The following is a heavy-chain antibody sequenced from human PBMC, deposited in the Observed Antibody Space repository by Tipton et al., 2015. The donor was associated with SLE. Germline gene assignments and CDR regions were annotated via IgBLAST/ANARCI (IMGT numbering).Heavy chain of an antibody. D-gene: IGHD2-15*01. V-gene: IGHV4-34*01. CDR1: GGSFSGYY. Sequence: GLVKPSETLSLTCAVYGGSFSGYYWSWIRQPPGKGLEWIGEINHSGSTNYNPSLKSRVTISVDTSKNQFSLKLSSVTAADTAVYYCARGEEGVVVVAALDYWGQGTLVTVSS. CDR2: INHSGST. J-gene: IGHJ4*02. CDR3: ARGEEGVVVVAALDY.